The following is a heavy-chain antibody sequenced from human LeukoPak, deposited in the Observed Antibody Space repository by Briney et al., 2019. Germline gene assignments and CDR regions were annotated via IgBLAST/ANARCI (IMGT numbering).Heavy chain of an antibody. Sequence: PGGSLRLSCAASGFTFSDYAMSWVRQAPGKGLEWLSVISGGSSGSTYYADSVKGRFTISRDNSKNTLYLQMNSLRADDTAVYYCAKEMEQIVVVTAIPIPYFDYWGQGTLVTVSS. D-gene: IGHD2-21*02. CDR3: AKEMEQIVVVTAIPIPYFDY. CDR2: ISGGSSGST. J-gene: IGHJ4*02. CDR1: GFTFSDYA. V-gene: IGHV3-23*01.